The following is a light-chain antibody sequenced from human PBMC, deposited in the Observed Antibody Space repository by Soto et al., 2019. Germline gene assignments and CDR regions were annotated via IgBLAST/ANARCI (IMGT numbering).Light chain of an antibody. V-gene: IGKV3-15*01. Sequence: ELVMTQSPATLSVSPGEGATLSCRASQSVGSDLAWYQQKPGQAPRLLIYGASTRAAGLSARFSGSGSGTAFTLTISSLQSEDVAVYYCQQFYNWPWTFGQGTKLEIK. J-gene: IGKJ1*01. CDR2: GAS. CDR3: QQFYNWPWT. CDR1: QSVGSD.